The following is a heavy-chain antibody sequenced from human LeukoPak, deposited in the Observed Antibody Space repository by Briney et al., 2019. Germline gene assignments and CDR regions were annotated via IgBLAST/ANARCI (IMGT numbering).Heavy chain of an antibody. CDR2: IRGGGGSA. Sequence: GGSLRLSCTASGFTFSAYAMMWVRQAPGKGPEWVSAIRGGGGSAFYADSVKGRFTISRDNSKYTLFLQMNSMRAEDTAVYYCARDPNGDYIGAFDMWGPGTMVTVSS. CDR3: ARDPNGDYIGAFDM. J-gene: IGHJ3*02. D-gene: IGHD4-17*01. V-gene: IGHV3-23*01. CDR1: GFTFSAYA.